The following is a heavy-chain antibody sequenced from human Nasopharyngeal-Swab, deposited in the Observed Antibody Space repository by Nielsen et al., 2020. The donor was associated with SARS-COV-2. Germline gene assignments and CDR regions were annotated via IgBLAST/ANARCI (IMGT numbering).Heavy chain of an antibody. CDR2: IDVDGSTT. CDR3: AKDRAGVVPDAFDI. V-gene: IGHV3-74*01. Sequence: GESLKISCAASGFTINTYWMFWVRQAPGKGLVWVSHIDVDGSTTNYADSVQGRFTISRDNAKNTLFLQMNSLRADDTAVYYCAKDRAGVVPDAFDIWGQGTLVTVSP. J-gene: IGHJ3*02. D-gene: IGHD3-10*01. CDR1: GFTINTYW.